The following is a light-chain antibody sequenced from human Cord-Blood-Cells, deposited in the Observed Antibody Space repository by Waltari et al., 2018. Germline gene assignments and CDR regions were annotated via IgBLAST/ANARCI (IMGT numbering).Light chain of an antibody. J-gene: IGLJ2*01. CDR2: QDS. Sequence: SYELTQPPSVSVSPGQTASITCSGDKLGDKYACWYQQKPGQSPVLVIYQDSTRPSGIPELFSGSNSGNTAPLTISGTQAMDEADYYCQAWDSSTVVFGGGTKLTVL. CDR3: QAWDSSTVV. V-gene: IGLV3-1*01. CDR1: KLGDKY.